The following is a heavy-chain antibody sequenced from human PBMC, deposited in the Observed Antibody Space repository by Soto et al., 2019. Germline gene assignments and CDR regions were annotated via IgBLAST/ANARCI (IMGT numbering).Heavy chain of an antibody. CDR1: GYTFTSYY. CDR3: ARGKRTGYSSGWYGYNWFDP. Sequence: QVQLVQSGAEVKKPGASVKVSCKASGYTFTSYYMHWVRQAPGQGLEWMGIINPSGGSTSYAQKFQGRVTMTRDMSTSTVYMELSSLRSEDTAVYYCARGKRTGYSSGWYGYNWFDPWGQGTLVTVSS. D-gene: IGHD6-19*01. V-gene: IGHV1-46*01. J-gene: IGHJ5*02. CDR2: INPSGGST.